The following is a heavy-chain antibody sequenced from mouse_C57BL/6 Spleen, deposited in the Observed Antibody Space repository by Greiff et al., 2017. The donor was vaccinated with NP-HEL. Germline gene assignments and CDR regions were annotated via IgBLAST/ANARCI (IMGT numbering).Heavy chain of an antibody. J-gene: IGHJ4*01. D-gene: IGHD2-5*01. Sequence: EVNVVESGGDLVKPGGSLKLSCAASGFTFSSYGMSWVRQTPDKRLEWVATISSGGSYTYYLDSVKGRFTISRDNAKNTLYLQMSSLKSEDTAMYYCARHDYSNYDYYAMDYWGQGTSVTVSS. CDR3: ARHDYSNYDYYAMDY. CDR1: GFTFSSYG. CDR2: ISSGGSYT. V-gene: IGHV5-6*01.